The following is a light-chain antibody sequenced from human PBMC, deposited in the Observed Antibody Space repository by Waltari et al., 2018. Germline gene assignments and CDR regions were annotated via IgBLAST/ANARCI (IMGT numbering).Light chain of an antibody. CDR3: TSYPSSSTLV. V-gene: IGLV2-14*03. CDR1: SSDVGGYNY. Sequence: QSALTQPASVSGSPGQSITISCTGTSSDVGGYNYVSWYQQRPGKAPKLLIYDVTKPPSGVSNRFSGSKSGITSSLSISGLQAEDEADYYCTSYPSSSTLVFGGGTKLTVL. CDR2: DVT. J-gene: IGLJ3*02.